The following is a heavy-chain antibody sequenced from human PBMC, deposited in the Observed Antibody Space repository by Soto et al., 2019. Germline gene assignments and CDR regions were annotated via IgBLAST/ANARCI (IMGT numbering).Heavy chain of an antibody. J-gene: IGHJ5*02. V-gene: IGHV3-30*18. D-gene: IGHD2-2*01. Sequence: PGGSLRLSCAASGFSFRSYGMQWVRQAPGKGLEWVAIMSYDGSKQYCADSVKGRFTISTDNSETSLYQHRISLISEYTAVYYCAKDTGDRSSTRSKPGKKLVDPWAEGTLDTVS. CDR1: GFSFRSYG. CDR2: MSYDGSKQ. CDR3: AKDTGDRSSTRSKPGKKLVDP.